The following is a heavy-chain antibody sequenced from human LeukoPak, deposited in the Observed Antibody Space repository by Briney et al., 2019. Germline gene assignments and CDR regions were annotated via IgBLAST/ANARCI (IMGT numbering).Heavy chain of an antibody. CDR3: ARDYYYDSSGYSQSPVYFDY. CDR1: GYTFTSYG. D-gene: IGHD3-22*01. Sequence: ASVKVSCKASGYTFTSYGISWVRQAPGQGLEWMGWISAYNGNTNYAQKLQGRVTMTTDTSTSTAYMELRSLRSDDTAVYYCARDYYYDSSGYSQSPVYFDYWGQGTLATVSS. J-gene: IGHJ4*02. V-gene: IGHV1-18*01. CDR2: ISAYNGNT.